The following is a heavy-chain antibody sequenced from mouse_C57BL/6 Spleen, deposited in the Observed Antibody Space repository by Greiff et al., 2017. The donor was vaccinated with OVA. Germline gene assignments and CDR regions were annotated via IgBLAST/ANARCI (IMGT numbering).Heavy chain of an antibody. V-gene: IGHV1-69*01. Sequence: VQLQQPGAELVMPGASVKLSCKASGYTFTSYWMPWVKQRPGRGLEWIGEIDPSDSYTNYNQTFKGKSTLTVDKSSSTAYMQLSSLTSEDSAVYYCARRGLTGTYYFDYWGQGTTLTVSS. CDR1: GYTFTSYW. D-gene: IGHD4-1*01. CDR3: ARRGLTGTYYFDY. CDR2: IDPSDSYT. J-gene: IGHJ2*01.